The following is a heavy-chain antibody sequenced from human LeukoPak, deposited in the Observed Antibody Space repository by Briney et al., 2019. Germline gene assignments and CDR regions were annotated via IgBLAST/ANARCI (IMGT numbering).Heavy chain of an antibody. CDR2: INPNSGGK. Sequence: GASLKVSCKASGYTFTGYYMHWVRQAPGQGLEWMGWINPNSGGKNYAQKFQGRVTMTRDTSISTSYMELSRLRSDDTAVYYCAREVVRGVRWFDPWGQGTLVTVSS. CDR1: GYTFTGYY. D-gene: IGHD3-10*01. J-gene: IGHJ5*01. V-gene: IGHV1-2*02. CDR3: AREVVRGVRWFDP.